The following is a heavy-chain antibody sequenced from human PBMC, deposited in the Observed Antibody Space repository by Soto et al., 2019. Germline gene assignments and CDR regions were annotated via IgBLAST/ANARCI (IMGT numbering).Heavy chain of an antibody. V-gene: IGHV4-59*01. D-gene: IGHD5-12*01. Sequence: QVQLQESGPGLVKPSETLSLTCTVSGGSISSYYWSWIRQPPGKGLEWIGYIYYSGSTNYNPSLKGRVTISVDTSKNQYSLKLSSVTAADTAVYYCARGAAGLRAPYYYYYYMDVWGKGTTVTVSS. CDR3: ARGAAGLRAPYYYYYYMDV. J-gene: IGHJ6*03. CDR1: GGSISSYY. CDR2: IYYSGST.